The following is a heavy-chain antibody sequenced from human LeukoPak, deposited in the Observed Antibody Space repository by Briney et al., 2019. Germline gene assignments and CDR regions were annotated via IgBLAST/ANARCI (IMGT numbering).Heavy chain of an antibody. J-gene: IGHJ4*02. V-gene: IGHV1-46*01. CDR2: INPSGGST. CDR3: ARAYLNCSGGSCFDY. Sequence: ASVKVSCKASVYTFTSYYMHWVRQAPGQGLEWMGIINPSGGSTSYAQKFQGRVTMTRDTSTSTVYMELSSLRSEDTAVYYCARAYLNCSGGSCFDYWGQGTLVTVSS. D-gene: IGHD2-15*01. CDR1: VYTFTSYY.